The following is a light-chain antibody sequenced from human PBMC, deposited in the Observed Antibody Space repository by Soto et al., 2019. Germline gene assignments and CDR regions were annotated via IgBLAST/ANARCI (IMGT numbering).Light chain of an antibody. CDR1: SSDVGGYNY. V-gene: IGLV2-14*01. Sequence: QSVLTQPASVSGSPGQSVTISCTGTSSDVGGYNYVSWYQQHPGEDPKLMIYDVSNRPSGVSNRFSGSKSGNTASLTISGLQAEDEADYYCSSDTSSSTPYIFGTGTKVTVL. CDR2: DVS. J-gene: IGLJ1*01. CDR3: SSDTSSSTPYI.